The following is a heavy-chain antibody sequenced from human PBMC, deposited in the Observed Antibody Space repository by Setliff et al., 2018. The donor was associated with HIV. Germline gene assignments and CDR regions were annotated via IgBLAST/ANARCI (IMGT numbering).Heavy chain of an antibody. D-gene: IGHD7-27*01. CDR2: ISGDTRII. Sequence: GESLKISCAASGFTSSSYSMNWVRQAPGKGLEWVSYISGDTRIINYADSVKGRFTISRDNAKNSLYLQMNSLRVEDTALYYCARDLNWGFDYWGQGTLVTVSS. J-gene: IGHJ4*02. CDR3: ARDLNWGFDY. CDR1: GFTSSSYS. V-gene: IGHV3-48*01.